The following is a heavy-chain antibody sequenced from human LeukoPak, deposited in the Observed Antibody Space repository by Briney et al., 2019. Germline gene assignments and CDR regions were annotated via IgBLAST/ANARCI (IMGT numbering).Heavy chain of an antibody. J-gene: IGHJ5*02. CDR2: INRSGST. Sequence: SETLSLTCAVYGGSFSGYYWSWIRQPPGKGLEWIGEINRSGSTNYNPSLKSRVTISVDTSKNQFSLKLSSVTAADTAVYYCARTPVVRGNNWFDPWGQGTLVTVSS. V-gene: IGHV4-34*01. CDR1: GGSFSGYY. CDR3: ARTPVVRGNNWFDP. D-gene: IGHD3-10*01.